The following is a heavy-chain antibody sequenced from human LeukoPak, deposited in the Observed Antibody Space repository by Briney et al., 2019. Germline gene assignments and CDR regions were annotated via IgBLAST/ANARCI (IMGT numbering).Heavy chain of an antibody. J-gene: IGHJ6*04. V-gene: IGHV1-69*01. Sequence: SVKLSCKASGGTFSSYAISWVRQAPGQGLEWMGGIIPIFGTANYAQKFQGRVTITADESTSTAYMELSSLRSEDTAVYYCATPHIVVVPAAMEDYYYGMDVWGKGTTVTVSS. CDR1: GGTFSSYA. CDR3: ATPHIVVVPAAMEDYYYGMDV. D-gene: IGHD2-2*01. CDR2: IIPIFGTA.